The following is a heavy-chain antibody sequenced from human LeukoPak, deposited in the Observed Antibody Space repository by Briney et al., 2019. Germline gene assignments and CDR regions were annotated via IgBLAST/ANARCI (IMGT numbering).Heavy chain of an antibody. Sequence: ASVKVSCKASGYTFTSYYMHWVRQAPGQGLEWMGIINPSGGSTSYAQKFQSRVTMTRDTSTSTVYMELSSLRSEDTAVYYCARGAKTYYYGSGSYFFGYWGQGTLVTVSS. J-gene: IGHJ4*02. CDR1: GYTFTSYY. D-gene: IGHD3-10*01. V-gene: IGHV1-46*01. CDR2: INPSGGST. CDR3: ARGAKTYYYGSGSYFFGY.